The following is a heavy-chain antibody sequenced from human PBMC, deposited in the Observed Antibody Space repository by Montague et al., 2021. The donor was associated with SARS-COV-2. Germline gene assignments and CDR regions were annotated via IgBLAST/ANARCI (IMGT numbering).Heavy chain of an antibody. Sequence: SETLSPTRAVYGGSFSDYHWTWIRQSPGGGLEWIGQINYGGSTKYNPSLRSRVTISIGTSKNQFSLKLTSVTAADTAVYYCARGAPGYWGQGTLVTVSS. CDR1: GGSFSDYH. CDR2: INYGGST. J-gene: IGHJ4*02. D-gene: IGHD1-1*01. V-gene: IGHV4-34*01. CDR3: ARGAPGY.